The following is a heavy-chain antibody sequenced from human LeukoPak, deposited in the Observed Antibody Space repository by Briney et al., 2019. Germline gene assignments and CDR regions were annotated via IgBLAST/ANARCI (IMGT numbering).Heavy chain of an antibody. V-gene: IGHV3-33*06. J-gene: IGHJ4*02. CDR1: GFTLSSYG. Sequence: TGGSLRLSCAASGFTLSSYGMHWVRQAPGKGLEWVALIWYAGSNTYYADSVKGRFTISRDNSKSTLYLQMNSLRAEDTAVYYCAKDPGYDFWSGYYFDYWGQGTLVTVSS. CDR3: AKDPGYDFWSGYYFDY. D-gene: IGHD3-3*01. CDR2: IWYAGSNT.